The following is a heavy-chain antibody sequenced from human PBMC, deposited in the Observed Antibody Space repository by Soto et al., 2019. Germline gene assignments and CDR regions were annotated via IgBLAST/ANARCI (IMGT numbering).Heavy chain of an antibody. D-gene: IGHD2-15*01. V-gene: IGHV4-30-2*01. CDR3: SCAGGGGSRAWYVDV. CDR1: GGSISSGGYS. CDR2: IFHSGST. Sequence: QLQLQESGSGLVKPSQTLSLTCAVSGGSISSGGYSWSWLRQPPGKGLEWIGYIFHSGSTYYNPSLKSRVTVSVAGSKDHISLELRSGTAADTAVYYCSCAGGGGSRAWYVDVWGRGTLVTVSS. J-gene: IGHJ2*01.